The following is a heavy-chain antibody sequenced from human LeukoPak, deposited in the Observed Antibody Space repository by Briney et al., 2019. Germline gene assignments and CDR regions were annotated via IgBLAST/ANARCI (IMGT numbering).Heavy chain of an antibody. CDR1: GGSISSFH. J-gene: IGHJ3*02. Sequence: PSETLSLTCTVSGGSISSFHWSWIRQPPGKGLEWIGSVYYTGSTKFNPSLKSRATMSVATSKNQFSLKLSSVTAADTAVYYCARRLLQFQYYYDSSAPPHAFDIWGQGTMVTVSS. CDR2: VYYTGST. V-gene: IGHV4-59*08. CDR3: ARRLLQFQYYYDSSAPPHAFDI. D-gene: IGHD3-22*01.